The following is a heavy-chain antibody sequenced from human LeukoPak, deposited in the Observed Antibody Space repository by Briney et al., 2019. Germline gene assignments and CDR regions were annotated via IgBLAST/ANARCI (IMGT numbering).Heavy chain of an antibody. CDR3: ARLVEVATITLDY. D-gene: IGHD5-24*01. CDR2: INHSGST. J-gene: IGHJ4*02. Sequence: PSETLSLTCAVYGGSFSGYYWSWIRQPPGKGLEWIGEINHSGSTNYNPSLKSRVTISVDTSKNQFSLKLSSVTAADTAVYYCARLVEVATITLDYWGQGTLVTVSS. CDR1: GGSFSGYY. V-gene: IGHV4-34*01.